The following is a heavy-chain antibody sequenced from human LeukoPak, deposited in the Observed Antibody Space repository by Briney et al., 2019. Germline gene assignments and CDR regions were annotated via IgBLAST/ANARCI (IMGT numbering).Heavy chain of an antibody. CDR1: GGTLSSYA. J-gene: IGHJ5*02. CDR2: IIPIFGTA. D-gene: IGHD2-2*01. CDR3: ARENVVARGGYWFDP. V-gene: IGHV1-69*05. Sequence: GASVKVSCKASGGTLSSYAISWVRQAPGQGLEWMGGIIPIFGTANYAQKFQGRVTITTDESTSTAYMELSSLRSEDTAVYYCARENVVARGGYWFDPWGQGTLVTVSS.